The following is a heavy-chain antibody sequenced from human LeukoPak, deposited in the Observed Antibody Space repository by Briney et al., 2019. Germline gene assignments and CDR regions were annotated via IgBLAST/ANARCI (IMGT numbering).Heavy chain of an antibody. D-gene: IGHD3-10*01. J-gene: IGHJ5*02. V-gene: IGHV1-18*01. CDR2: ISAYNGNT. CDR3: ARLFPIMVRGVHWFDP. Sequence: GASVKVSCKASGYTFTSYGISWVRQAPGQGLEWMGWISAYNGNTNYAQKLQGRVTMTTDTSTSTAYMELRSLRSDDTAVYYCARLFPIMVRGVHWFDPWGQGTLVTVSS. CDR1: GYTFTSYG.